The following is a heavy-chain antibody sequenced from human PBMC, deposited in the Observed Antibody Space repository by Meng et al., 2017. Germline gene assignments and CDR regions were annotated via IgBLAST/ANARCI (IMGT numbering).Heavy chain of an antibody. CDR3: ARAVVVAAQSLFDY. CDR2: INNAGSSK. Sequence: GGCLVRTAQSLIFSCVVSGFTFSSYWRHGGRQASGNVLLWVSRINNAGSSKRYADSVKGRFTISRDNAKNTLYLQMNSLRAEDTAVYYCARAVVVAAQSLFDYWGQGTLVTVSS. D-gene: IGHD2-15*01. V-gene: IGHV3-74*01. CDR1: GFTFSSYW. J-gene: IGHJ4*02.